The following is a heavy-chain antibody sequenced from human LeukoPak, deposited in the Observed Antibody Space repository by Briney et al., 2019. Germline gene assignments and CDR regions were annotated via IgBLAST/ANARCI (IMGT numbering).Heavy chain of an antibody. CDR2: INHIGRT. J-gene: IGHJ4*02. D-gene: IGHD3-22*01. V-gene: IGHV4-34*01. CDR3: ARTSGFFDSGGSFYENPYFFDS. CDR1: GESFIGYF. Sequence: SETLSLTCSVSGESFIGYFWTWIRQPPGRGLEWIGDINHIGRTNDNPSLKSRVSISVDTSSNQFSLTLTSVTAADTAVYYCARTSGFFDSGGSFYENPYFFDSWGQGTLVTVSS.